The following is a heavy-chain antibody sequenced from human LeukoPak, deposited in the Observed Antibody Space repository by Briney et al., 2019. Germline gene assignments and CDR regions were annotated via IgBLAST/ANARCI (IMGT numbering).Heavy chain of an antibody. J-gene: IGHJ3*02. CDR3: ASRSYDKEDAFDI. CDR2: IYYSGST. Sequence: SETLSLTCTVSGVSISSSSYYWGWICQPPGKGLEWIGSIYYSGSTYYNPSLKSRVTISVDTSKNQFSLKLSSVTAADTAVYYCASRSYDKEDAFDIWGQGTMVTVSS. V-gene: IGHV4-39*07. CDR1: GVSISSSSYY. D-gene: IGHD1-26*01.